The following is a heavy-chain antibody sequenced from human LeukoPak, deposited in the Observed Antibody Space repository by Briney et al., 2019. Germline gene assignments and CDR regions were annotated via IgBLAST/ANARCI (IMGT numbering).Heavy chain of an antibody. V-gene: IGHV4-34*01. CDR2: MNPSGST. J-gene: IGHJ6*03. D-gene: IGHD3-22*01. Sequence: PSETLSLTCAVYGGSFSGYYWTWIRQTPEKGLEWIGEMNPSGSTSYNPPLKSRVTISVDTSKNQVSLKLSSVTAADMAVYYCARGRQDVTMMVVVMTAVSYYLDVWGKGTTVTVS. CDR1: GGSFSGYY. CDR3: ARGRQDVTMMVVVMTAVSYYLDV.